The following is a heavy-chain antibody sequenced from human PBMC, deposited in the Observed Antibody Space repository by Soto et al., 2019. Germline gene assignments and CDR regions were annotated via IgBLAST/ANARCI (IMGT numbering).Heavy chain of an antibody. CDR3: ARSVGFYYGMDV. CDR2: ISPSGGYT. V-gene: IGHV3-11*06. J-gene: IGHJ6*02. Sequence: PGGSLRLSCSASGFTFIDYYMIWIRQAPGKGLEWVSYISPSGGYTKYADSVKGRFTISRDNAKSSLYLQMNGLRAEDTAVYYCARSVGFYYGMDVWGQGTTVTVSS. CDR1: GFTFIDYY. D-gene: IGHD1-26*01.